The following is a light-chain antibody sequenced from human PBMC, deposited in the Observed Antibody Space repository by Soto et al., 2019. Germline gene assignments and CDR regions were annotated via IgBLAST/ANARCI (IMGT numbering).Light chain of an antibody. Sequence: EIVLTQSPGTLSLSPGERATLSCRASQSVSSSYLAWYQQKPGQAPRLLIYGASSRATGIPDRFSGSGAGTVCTLTISRLEPEDFAVYYCQQYVSSPWTVGQGTKVEIK. CDR3: QQYVSSPWT. CDR1: QSVSSSY. V-gene: IGKV3-20*01. CDR2: GAS. J-gene: IGKJ1*01.